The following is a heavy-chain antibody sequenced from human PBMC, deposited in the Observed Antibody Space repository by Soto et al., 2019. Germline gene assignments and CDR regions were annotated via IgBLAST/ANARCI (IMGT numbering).Heavy chain of an antibody. Sequence: GGSLRLSCAASGFTFSSYSMNWVRQAPGKGLEWVSSISSSSSYIYYADSVKGRFTISRDNAKNSLYLQMNSLRAEDTAVYYCARDFSSLGYYYMDVWGKGTTVTVSS. CDR1: GFTFSSYS. CDR3: ARDFSSLGYYYMDV. V-gene: IGHV3-21*01. D-gene: IGHD3-16*01. J-gene: IGHJ6*03. CDR2: ISSSSSYI.